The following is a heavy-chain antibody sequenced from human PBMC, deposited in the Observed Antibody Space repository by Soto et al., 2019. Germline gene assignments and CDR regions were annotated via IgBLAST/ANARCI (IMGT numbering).Heavy chain of an antibody. Sequence: GGSLRLSCAASGSTFSSYDMHWVRQAPGKGLEWVSAIGRGGDTYYAGSVKGRFTISRENAKNSLYLQMNSLGAGDTAVYYCAREMNEQFHWYFDIWGRGTLVTVSS. CDR2: IGRGGDT. CDR3: AREMNEQFHWYFDI. D-gene: IGHD4-4*01. V-gene: IGHV3-13*01. J-gene: IGHJ2*01. CDR1: GSTFSSYD.